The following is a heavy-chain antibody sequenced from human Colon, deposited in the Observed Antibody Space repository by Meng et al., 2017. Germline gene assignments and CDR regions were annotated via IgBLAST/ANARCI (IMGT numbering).Heavy chain of an antibody. CDR3: ARHISILGQRGFDY. CDR1: GGSISSNW. D-gene: IGHD3/OR15-3a*01. J-gene: IGHJ4*02. CDR2: FFHTGRT. Sequence: GQGEESGPGLVKPSGTLSLTCTVSGGSISSNWWSWVRQPPGKGLEWIGEFFHTGRTNYDPSLKSRVTISVDKSNNQFSLKLTSVTAADTAVYYCARHISILGQRGFDYWGQGTLVTVSS. V-gene: IGHV4-4*02.